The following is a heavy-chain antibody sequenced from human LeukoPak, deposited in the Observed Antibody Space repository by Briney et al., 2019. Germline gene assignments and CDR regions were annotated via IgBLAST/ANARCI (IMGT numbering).Heavy chain of an antibody. J-gene: IGHJ4*02. CDR1: GFTFSSYA. D-gene: IGHD5-18*01. V-gene: IGHV3-30-3*02. CDR2: ISYDGSNK. CDR3: AKKRGMQLWQYYFDY. Sequence: PGGSLRLSCAASGFTFSSYAIHWVRQAPGKGLEWVAVISYDGSNKYYADSVKGRFTISRDNSKNTLYLQMNSLRAEDTAVYYCAKKRGMQLWQYYFDYWGQGTLVTVSS.